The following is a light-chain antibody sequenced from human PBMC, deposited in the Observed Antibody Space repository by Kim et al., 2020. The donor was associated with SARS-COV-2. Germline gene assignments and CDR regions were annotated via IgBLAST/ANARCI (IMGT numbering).Light chain of an antibody. CDR1: QSVLYSSNNKNY. CDR3: QQYYSTPYT. V-gene: IGKV4-1*01. CDR2: WAS. J-gene: IGKJ2*01. Sequence: RATINCNSSQSVLYSSNNKNYLAWYQQKPGQPPKLLIYWASTRESGVPDRFSGSGSGTDFTLTISSLQAEDVAVYYCQQYYSTPYTFGKGTKLEI.